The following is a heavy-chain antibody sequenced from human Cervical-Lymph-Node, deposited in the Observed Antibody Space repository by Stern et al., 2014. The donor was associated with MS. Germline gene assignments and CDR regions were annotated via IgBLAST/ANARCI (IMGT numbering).Heavy chain of an antibody. D-gene: IGHD1-7*01. Sequence: VQLVESGPRLVKPSQTLSLTCTVSGGSVNTGGYYWTWIRQPAGKGLEWIGRIFSSGDTNYNPSLRGRATISVDTSKNQFPLKLDSVTAADTAAYYCAREGNFLRYYIDYWGQGTLVTVSS. CDR1: GGSVNTGGYY. CDR3: AREGNFLRYYIDY. CDR2: IFSSGDT. J-gene: IGHJ4*02. V-gene: IGHV4-61*02.